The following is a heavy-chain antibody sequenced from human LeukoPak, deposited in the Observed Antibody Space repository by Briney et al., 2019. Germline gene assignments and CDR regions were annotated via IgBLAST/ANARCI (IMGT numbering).Heavy chain of an antibody. V-gene: IGHV3-74*01. CDR1: GFTFSSYW. CDR2: INSDGSTT. CDR3: ARDSSSCPNDY. D-gene: IGHD6-13*01. J-gene: IGHJ4*02. Sequence: GGSLRLSCAASGFTFSSYWMHWVRQAPGKGLVWVSRINSDGSTTSYADSVKGRFTISRDNAKNTLYLQMNSLRAEDTAVYYCARDSSSCPNDYWGQGTLVTVSS.